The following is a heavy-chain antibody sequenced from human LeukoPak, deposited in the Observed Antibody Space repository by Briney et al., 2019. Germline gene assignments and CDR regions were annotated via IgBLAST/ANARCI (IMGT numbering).Heavy chain of an antibody. J-gene: IGHJ5*02. CDR2: IYYSGST. CDR3: ARVKNYSSSWEYNWFDP. CDR1: GGSISSYY. Sequence: SETLSLTCTVSGGSISSYYWSWIRQPPGKGLEWIGYIYYSGSTNYNPSLKSRVTISVDTSKNQFSLKLSSVTAADTAVYYCARVKNYSSSWEYNWFDPWGQGTLVTVSS. D-gene: IGHD6-13*01. V-gene: IGHV4-59*01.